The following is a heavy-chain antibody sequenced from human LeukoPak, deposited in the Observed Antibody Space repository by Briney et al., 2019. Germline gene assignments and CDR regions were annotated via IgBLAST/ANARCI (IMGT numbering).Heavy chain of an antibody. CDR2: IRYDGSNK. Sequence: GGSLRLSCAASGFTFSSYGMHWVRQAPGKGLEWVAFIRYDGSNKYYGDFVEGRFTISRDNSKSTLYLQMSSLRAEDTAAYYCASTIWNDERASGYWGQGTLVTVSS. V-gene: IGHV3-30*02. D-gene: IGHD1-1*01. CDR1: GFTFSSYG. J-gene: IGHJ4*02. CDR3: ASTIWNDERASGY.